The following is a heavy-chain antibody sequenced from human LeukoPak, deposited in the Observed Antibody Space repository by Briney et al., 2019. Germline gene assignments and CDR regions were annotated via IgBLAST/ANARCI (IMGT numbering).Heavy chain of an antibody. CDR1: GGSISSSNW. CDR2: IYHSGRT. V-gene: IGHV4-4*02. D-gene: IGHD3-9*01. CDR3: ARGEYYDILTGYKTPYYYYYMDV. Sequence: SSETLSLTCAVSGGSISSSNWWSWVRQPPGKGLEWIGEIYHSGRTNYNPSLKSRVTISVDKSKNQFSLKLSSVTAADTAVYYCARGEYYDILTGYKTPYYYYYMDVWGKGTTVTVSS. J-gene: IGHJ6*03.